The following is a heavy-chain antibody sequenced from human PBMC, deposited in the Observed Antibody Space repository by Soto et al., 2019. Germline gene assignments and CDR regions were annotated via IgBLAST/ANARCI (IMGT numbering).Heavy chain of an antibody. Sequence: QVQLRESGPGLVKPSQTVSLTCTVSGGSISSGSYYWSWIRQPPGEGMEWIGYINHSETTKYNPSLTGRVSSSEDTSKNQFSLWLSSVTAADTAVYYCAIVALPGRVVDYNVYWGQGTLVTVSS. J-gene: IGHJ4*02. V-gene: IGHV4-31*03. D-gene: IGHD3-16*02. CDR2: INHSETT. CDR1: GGSISSGSYY. CDR3: AIVALPGRVVDYNVY.